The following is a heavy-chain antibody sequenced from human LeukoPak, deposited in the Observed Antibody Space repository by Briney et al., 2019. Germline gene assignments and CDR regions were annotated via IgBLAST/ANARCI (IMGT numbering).Heavy chain of an antibody. D-gene: IGHD5-12*01. J-gene: IGHJ4*02. CDR1: GFTFSSYG. CDR2: ISHDGSNK. Sequence: PGGSLRLSCAASGFTFSSYGMHWVRQAPGKGLEWVAVISHDGSNKYYADSVKGRFTISRDNSKNTLYLQMNSLRAEDTAVYYCASGYDLDYWGQGTLVTVSS. CDR3: ASGYDLDY. V-gene: IGHV3-30*03.